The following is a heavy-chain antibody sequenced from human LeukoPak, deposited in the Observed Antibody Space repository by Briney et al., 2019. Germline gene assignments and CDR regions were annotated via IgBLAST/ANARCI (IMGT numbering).Heavy chain of an antibody. D-gene: IGHD1-26*01. V-gene: IGHV4-4*07. CDR1: GDSISSYY. CDR2: IHPSGST. Sequence: PSETQSLTCTVSGDSISSYYWSWIRQPAGKGLEWIGRIHPSGSTNYNPSLKSRVTLSVDTSKNEFSLKLSSVTAADTAIYYCASTGVGASSSDFDYWGQGTQVTVSS. CDR3: ASTGVGASSSDFDY. J-gene: IGHJ4*02.